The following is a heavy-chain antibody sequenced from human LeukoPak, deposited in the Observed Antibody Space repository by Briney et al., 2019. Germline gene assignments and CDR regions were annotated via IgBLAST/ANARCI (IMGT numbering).Heavy chain of an antibody. CDR2: IFTDGGT. CDR3: TKEPSP. Sequence: KPSETLSLTCTVSGGSISGYYWSWIRQPAGKGLERIGRIFTDGGTSYNPSLKSRVTMSVDTSKNQFSLKLRSVTAADTAVYYCTKEPSPWGQGTLVTVSS. V-gene: IGHV4-4*07. J-gene: IGHJ5*02. CDR1: GGSISGYY.